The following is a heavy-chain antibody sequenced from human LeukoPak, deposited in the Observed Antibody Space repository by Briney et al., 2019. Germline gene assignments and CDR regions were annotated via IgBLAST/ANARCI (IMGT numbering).Heavy chain of an antibody. J-gene: IGHJ4*02. CDR1: GYTFTSYY. V-gene: IGHV1-46*01. Sequence: ASVKVSCKASGYTFTSYYMHWVRQAPGQGLEWMGIINPSGGSTSYAQKFQGRVTMTRDTSTSTVYMELSSLRSEDTAVYYCARAGRIGLVQKSIDYWGQGTLVTVSS. D-gene: IGHD3-3*02. CDR3: ARAGRIGLVQKSIDY. CDR2: INPSGGST.